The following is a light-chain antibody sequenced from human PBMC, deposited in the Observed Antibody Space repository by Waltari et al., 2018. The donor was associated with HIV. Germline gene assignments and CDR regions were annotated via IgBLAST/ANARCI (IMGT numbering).Light chain of an antibody. CDR3: CSYTGSSTRRPYV. CDR1: SSDVGSYNL. CDR2: EGS. Sequence: QSALTQPASVSGSPGQSITISCTGTSSDVGSYNLVSWYQQHPGKAPKVMIYEGSKRPSGVSSRFSGSESGNTASLTVSGLQAEDEADYYCCSYTGSSTRRPYVFGTGTKVTVL. V-gene: IGLV2-23*01. J-gene: IGLJ1*01.